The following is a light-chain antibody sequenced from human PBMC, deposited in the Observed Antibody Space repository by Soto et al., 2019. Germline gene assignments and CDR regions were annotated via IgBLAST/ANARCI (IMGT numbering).Light chain of an antibody. J-gene: IGKJ4*01. Sequence: EIVLTQSPATLSLSPGERATLSCRASQSIRTYLACYQQKPGQAPRLLMYDASSRATGIPDRFSGSGSGTDFTLTISRLDPEDFAVYFCQQYGSSLTFGGGTKVDIK. V-gene: IGKV3-20*01. CDR1: QSIRTY. CDR3: QQYGSSLT. CDR2: DAS.